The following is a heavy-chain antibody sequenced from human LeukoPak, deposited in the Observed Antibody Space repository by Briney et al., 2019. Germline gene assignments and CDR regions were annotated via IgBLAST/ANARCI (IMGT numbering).Heavy chain of an antibody. CDR2: IYYSGST. V-gene: IGHV4-59*08. CDR1: GGSISSYY. Sequence: SETLSLTCTVSGGSISSYYWCWIRQPPGKGLEWIGYIYYSGSTNYNPSLKSRVTISVDTSKNQFSLKLSSVTAADTAVYYCARAYLGSSSWYYFDYWGQGTLVTVSS. CDR3: ARAYLGSSSWYYFDY. D-gene: IGHD6-13*01. J-gene: IGHJ4*02.